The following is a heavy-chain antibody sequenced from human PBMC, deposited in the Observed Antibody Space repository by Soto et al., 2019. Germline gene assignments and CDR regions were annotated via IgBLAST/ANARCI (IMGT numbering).Heavy chain of an antibody. CDR3: ATTKGYSGYDPLPFDY. CDR2: ISGSGGST. V-gene: IGHV3-23*01. CDR1: GFTFSSYA. D-gene: IGHD5-12*01. Sequence: GGSLRLSCAASGFTFSSYAMSWVRQAPGKGLEWVSAISGSGGSTYYADSVKGRFTISRDNSKNTLYLQMNSLRAEDTAVYYCATTKGYSGYDPLPFDYWGQGTLVTVSS. J-gene: IGHJ4*02.